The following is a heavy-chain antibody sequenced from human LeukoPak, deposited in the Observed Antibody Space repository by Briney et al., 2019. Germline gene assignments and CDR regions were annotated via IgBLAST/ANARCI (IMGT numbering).Heavy chain of an antibody. CDR1: GDSVSSNSAA. V-gene: IGHV6-1*01. D-gene: IGHD3-22*01. CDR3: ARGGDYYDSSGYDTTCYFYY. CDR2: TYYRSKWYN. J-gene: IGHJ4*02. Sequence: SQTLSLTCAISGDSVSSNSAAWNWIRQSPSRGLEWLGRTYYRSKWYNDYAVSVKSRITINPDTSKNQFSLQLNSVTPEDTAVYYCARGGDYYDSSGYDTTCYFYYWGLGTLVTVSS.